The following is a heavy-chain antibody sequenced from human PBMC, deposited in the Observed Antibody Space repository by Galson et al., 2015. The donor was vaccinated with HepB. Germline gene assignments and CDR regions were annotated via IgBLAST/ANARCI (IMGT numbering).Heavy chain of an antibody. CDR3: ARSVVNLYYYVDV. J-gene: IGHJ6*03. Sequence: ETLSLTCTVSGGSISSSSYYWGWIRQPPGKGLEWIGNIYYSGSTSYNPSLKSRVSISVDTSKNQFSLKLSSVTAADTAVYYCARSVVNLYYYVDVWGKGTTVTVSS. D-gene: IGHD2-15*01. CDR2: IYYSGST. CDR1: GGSISSSSYY. V-gene: IGHV4-61*05.